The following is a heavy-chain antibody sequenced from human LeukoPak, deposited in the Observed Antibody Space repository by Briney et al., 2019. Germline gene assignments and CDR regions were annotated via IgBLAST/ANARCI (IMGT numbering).Heavy chain of an antibody. D-gene: IGHD2-2*01. J-gene: IGHJ3*02. CDR1: GFTSSSYG. V-gene: IGHV3-33*06. CDR3: AKGGRVVPAAMAAFDI. Sequence: GGSLRLSCAASGFTSSSYGMHWVRQAPGKGLEWVAVIWYDGSNKYYADSVKGRFTISRDNSKNTLYLQMNSLRAEDTAVYYCAKGGRVVPAAMAAFDIWGQGTMVTVSS. CDR2: IWYDGSNK.